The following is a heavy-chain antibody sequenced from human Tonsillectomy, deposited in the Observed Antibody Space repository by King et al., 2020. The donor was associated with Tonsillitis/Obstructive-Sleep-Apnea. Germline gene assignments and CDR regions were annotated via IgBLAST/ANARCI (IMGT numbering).Heavy chain of an antibody. D-gene: IGHD6-6*01. CDR1: GFTFSSYW. Sequence: QLVESGGGLVQPGGSLRLSCAASGFTFSSYWMHWVRQAPGKGLVWVSRINSDGSSTSYADSVKGRFTISRYNAKNTLYLQMNSLRAEDTAVDYCAREGYSSSSPIDYWGQGTLVTVSS. J-gene: IGHJ4*02. CDR3: AREGYSSSSPIDY. CDR2: INSDGSST. V-gene: IGHV3-74*01.